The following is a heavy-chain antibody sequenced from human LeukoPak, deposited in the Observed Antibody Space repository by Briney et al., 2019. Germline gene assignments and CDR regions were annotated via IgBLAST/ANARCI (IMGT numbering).Heavy chain of an antibody. CDR3: ARGIVPDDPIDF. CDR1: GFTLSDYG. J-gene: IGHJ4*02. Sequence: GGSLRLSCAASGFTLSDYGMHWVRQAPGKGLEWVAIIWYDGGDEYYADSVKGRFTISRDKSKNTVYLQMNSLRVEDTALYYCARGIVPDDPIDFWGQGTLVTVSS. D-gene: IGHD2-2*01. CDR2: IWYDGGDE. V-gene: IGHV3-33*01.